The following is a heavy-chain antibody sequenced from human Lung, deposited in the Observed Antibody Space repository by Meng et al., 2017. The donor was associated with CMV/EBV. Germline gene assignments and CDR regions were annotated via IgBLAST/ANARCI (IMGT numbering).Heavy chain of an antibody. Sequence: SVKVSCKAPGGTFDNYAISWVRQAPGQGLEWMGGINPILSMATYPQRFQGRVTITEDKSTTTAYMELSSLRSEDTALYYCARDFKTRRGIFGTVSGGYYGMDAWGQGTTVTVSS. CDR1: GGTFDNYA. V-gene: IGHV1-69*10. CDR3: ARDFKTRRGIFGTVSGGYYGMDA. CDR2: INPILSMA. D-gene: IGHD3-3*01. J-gene: IGHJ6*02.